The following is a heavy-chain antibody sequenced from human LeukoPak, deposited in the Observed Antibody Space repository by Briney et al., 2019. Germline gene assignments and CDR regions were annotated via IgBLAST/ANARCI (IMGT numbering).Heavy chain of an antibody. D-gene: IGHD3-10*01. J-gene: IGHJ4*02. Sequence: GRSLRLSCAASEFTFSSYTMHWVRQAPGKGLEWVAVISYDGSNKYYADSVKGRFTISRDNSKNTLYLQTNSLRAEDTAVYYCARDEVGSRFGELLSNYFDCWGQGTLVTVSS. V-gene: IGHV3-30*04. CDR2: ISYDGSNK. CDR3: ARDEVGSRFGELLSNYFDC. CDR1: EFTFSSYT.